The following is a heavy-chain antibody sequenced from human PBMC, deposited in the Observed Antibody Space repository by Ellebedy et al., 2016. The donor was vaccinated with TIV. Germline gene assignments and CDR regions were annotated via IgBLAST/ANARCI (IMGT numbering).Heavy chain of an antibody. CDR2: VFYSGST. Sequence: SETLSFTCTVSGGSINSYYWSWIRQPPGKGLEWIGYVFYSGSTHYNPSLKSRVTISVDTSRNQFSLKLNSVTAADTAVYYCARTKAVAGTFCFDSWGQGTLVPVSS. CDR3: ARTKAVAGTFCFDS. D-gene: IGHD6-19*01. J-gene: IGHJ4*02. V-gene: IGHV4-59*01. CDR1: GGSINSYY.